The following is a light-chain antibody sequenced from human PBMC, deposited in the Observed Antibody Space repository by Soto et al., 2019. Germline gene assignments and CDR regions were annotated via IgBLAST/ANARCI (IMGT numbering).Light chain of an antibody. V-gene: IGKV3-20*01. CDR2: GAP. Sequence: EIVLTQSPGTLSLSPGERATLSCRASQSVSSTYLAWYQQKPGQAHSLLIYGAPRKATGIPTRFSGSRSGTDFTLTISRLEPEDFAVYYCQQYERSPTTFGGGTKVEIK. CDR3: QQYERSPTT. CDR1: QSVSSTY. J-gene: IGKJ4*01.